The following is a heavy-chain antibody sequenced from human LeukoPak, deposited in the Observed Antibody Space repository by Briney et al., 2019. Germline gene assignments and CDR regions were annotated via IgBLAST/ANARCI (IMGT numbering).Heavy chain of an antibody. V-gene: IGHV1-69*13. CDR1: GGTFSSYA. J-gene: IGHJ6*02. CDR2: IIPIFGTA. Sequence: GASVKVSCKASGGTFSSYAISWVRQAPGQGLEWMGGIIPIFGTANYAQKFQGRVTITADESTSTAYMELSSLRSEDTAVYYCARVSDIVVVYAYYYGMDVWGQGTTVTVSS. D-gene: IGHD2-2*01. CDR3: ARVSDIVVVYAYYYGMDV.